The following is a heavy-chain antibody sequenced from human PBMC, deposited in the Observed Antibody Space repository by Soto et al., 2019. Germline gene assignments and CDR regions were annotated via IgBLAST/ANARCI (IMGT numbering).Heavy chain of an antibody. Sequence: GGSLRLSCAASGFTFSSYAMHWVRQAPGKGLEWVAVISYDGSNKYYADSVKGRFTISRDNSKNTLYLQMNSLRAEDTAVYYCARVNYYGLGSYYWGDLGFSPDDAFDIWGQGTMVTVSS. CDR3: ARVNYYGLGSYYWGDLGFSPDDAFDI. J-gene: IGHJ3*02. CDR1: GFTFSSYA. V-gene: IGHV3-30-3*01. D-gene: IGHD3-10*01. CDR2: ISYDGSNK.